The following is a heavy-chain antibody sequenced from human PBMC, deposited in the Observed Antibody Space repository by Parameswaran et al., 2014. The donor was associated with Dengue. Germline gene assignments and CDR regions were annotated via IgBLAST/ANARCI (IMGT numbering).Heavy chain of an antibody. CDR2: ISYGGSNK. V-gene: IGHV3-30-3*01. J-gene: IGHJ4*02. CDR3: AREEMATIIAPVDY. Sequence: WIRQPPGKGLEWVAVISYGGSNKYYADSVKGRFTISRDNSKNTLYLQMNSLRAEDTAVYYCAREEMATIIAPVDYWGQGTLVTVSS. D-gene: IGHD5-24*01.